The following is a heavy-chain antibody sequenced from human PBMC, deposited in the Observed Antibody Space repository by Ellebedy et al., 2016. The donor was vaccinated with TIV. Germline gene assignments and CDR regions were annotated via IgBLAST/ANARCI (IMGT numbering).Heavy chain of an antibody. CDR2: IIPILGVP. Sequence: ASVKVSCKTSGDTFSRYAISWVRQAPGQGLEWMGGIIPILGVPNYAQKFLGRLTNTADEATSTVYMELSSLRSEDTAVYNCARDVEELGRKNYGMDVWGQGTTVIVSS. CDR1: GDTFSRYA. D-gene: IGHD7-27*01. V-gene: IGHV1-69*10. CDR3: ARDVEELGRKNYGMDV. J-gene: IGHJ6*02.